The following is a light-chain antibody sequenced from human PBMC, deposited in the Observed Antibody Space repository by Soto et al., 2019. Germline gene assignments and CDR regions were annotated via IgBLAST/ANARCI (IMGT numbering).Light chain of an antibody. J-gene: IGLJ1*01. Sequence: QSALTQPASLSGSPGQSITISCTGTSSDIGAYYYVSWFQQHPGKAPKLMISEVNNRPSEVSNRFSGSKSGNTAYLTISGLQVEDEDEYFCFSFTSLSTHVFGTGTTVTVL. CDR3: FSFTSLSTHV. CDR2: EVN. CDR1: SSDIGAYYY. V-gene: IGLV2-14*01.